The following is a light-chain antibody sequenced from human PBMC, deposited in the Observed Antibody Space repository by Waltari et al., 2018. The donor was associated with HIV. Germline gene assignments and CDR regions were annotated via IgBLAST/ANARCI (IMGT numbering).Light chain of an antibody. CDR2: GAS. V-gene: IGKV3-20*01. Sequence: EIVLTQSPGTLSLSPGGRATLSCRASQSVRSNFLAWYQQKRGQAPRLLIYGASTRATGIPDRFSGSGSGTDFTLTSSRLEPEDFAVYFCQQYATSPVTFGHGTKVDIK. CDR3: QQYATSPVT. J-gene: IGKJ1*01. CDR1: QSVRSNF.